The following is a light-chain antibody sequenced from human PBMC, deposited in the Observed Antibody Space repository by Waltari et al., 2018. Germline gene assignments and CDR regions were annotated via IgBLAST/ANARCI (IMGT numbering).Light chain of an antibody. J-gene: IGKJ1*01. CDR2: KVS. CDR3: MQGTHRPWT. CDR1: QSLVSRDGSTY. V-gene: IGKV2-30*01. Sequence: VVMTQSPLSLAVILGQPASISCRSSQSLVSRDGSTYFNWFQQRPGQPPRRLLYKVSNRDSGVPDRFSGSGSGTDFTLRISRVEAEDVGVYYCMQGTHRPWTFGQGTKVEIK.